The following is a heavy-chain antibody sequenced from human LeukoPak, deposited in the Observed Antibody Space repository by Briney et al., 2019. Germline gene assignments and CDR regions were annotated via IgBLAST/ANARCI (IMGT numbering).Heavy chain of an antibody. D-gene: IGHD5-12*01. CDR2: ISSSSSYI. CDR3: ARDRDSGYDL. CDR1: GLTFSSYS. V-gene: IGHV3-21*01. Sequence: PGGSLRLSCAASGLTFSSYSMNWVRQAPGKGLEWVSSISSSSSYIYYADSVKGRFTISRDNAKNSLYLQMNSLRAEDTAVYYCARDRDSGYDLWGQGTLVTVSS. J-gene: IGHJ4*02.